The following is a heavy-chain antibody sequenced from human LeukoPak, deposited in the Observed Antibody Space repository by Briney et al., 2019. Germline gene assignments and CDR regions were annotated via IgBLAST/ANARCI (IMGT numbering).Heavy chain of an antibody. J-gene: IGHJ4*02. CDR3: GRLMAGLD. CDR1: GGSFSGYY. Sequence: SATLSLTCSVSGGSFSGYYWTWIRQPPGKGLKWIGEINHSGTTTYHPSFKSRVTISVDKSKNQFFLKLNSVTAADTAVYYCGRLMAGLDWGQGTLVTVSS. V-gene: IGHV4-34*01. CDR2: INHSGTT. D-gene: IGHD6-19*01.